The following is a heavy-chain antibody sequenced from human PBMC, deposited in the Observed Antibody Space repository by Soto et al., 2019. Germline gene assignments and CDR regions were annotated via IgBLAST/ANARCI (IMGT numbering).Heavy chain of an antibody. CDR1: GGSVSSYY. D-gene: IGHD3-22*01. J-gene: IGHJ4*02. Sequence: SETLSLTCTVSGGSVSSYYWSWIRQPPGKGLEWIGYIYFRGTTNYNPSLKSRVTMSADTSKNQFSLKLNSVTAADTAVYYCARMDYYDTSGYRFDYWGQGTLVTVSS. CDR3: ARMDYYDTSGYRFDY. CDR2: IYFRGTT. V-gene: IGHV4-59*02.